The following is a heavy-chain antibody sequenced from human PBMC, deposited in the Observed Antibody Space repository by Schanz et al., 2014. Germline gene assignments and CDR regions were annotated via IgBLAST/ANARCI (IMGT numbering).Heavy chain of an antibody. J-gene: IGHJ1*01. V-gene: IGHV3-64D*06. D-gene: IGHD2-21*02. CDR1: GFTFSSYA. CDR3: VKDAYCAGDCFPAEYFQH. CDR2: ITRSGGGT. Sequence: EGQLVESGGYLVQPGGSLRLSCSASGFTFSSYAMHWVRQASGKGLEYVSAITRSGGGTYYSDSVKGRFTISRDNSKNTLYLQMSSLRHEDSAVYYCVKDAYCAGDCFPAEYFQHWGQGTLVTVYS.